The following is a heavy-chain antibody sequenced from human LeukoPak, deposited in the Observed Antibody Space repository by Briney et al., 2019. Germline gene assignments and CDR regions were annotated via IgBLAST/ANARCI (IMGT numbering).Heavy chain of an antibody. CDR2: ITPIVDIA. CDR3: AGRLNYGSGSSYGMDV. CDR1: GGSFSNYA. D-gene: IGHD3-10*01. V-gene: IGHV1-69*04. Sequence: AASVKVSCKASGGSFSNYAFSWVRQAPGQGLEWMGRITPIVDIATYIQKFQGRVMITRDTSASTAYMELSSLRSEDTAVYYCAGRLNYGSGSSYGMDVWGQGTTVTVSS. J-gene: IGHJ6*02.